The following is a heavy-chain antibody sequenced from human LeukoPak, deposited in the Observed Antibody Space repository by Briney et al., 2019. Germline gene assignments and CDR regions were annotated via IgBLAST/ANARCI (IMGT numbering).Heavy chain of an antibody. V-gene: IGHV4-39*07. J-gene: IGHJ5*02. CDR2: IYYTGST. D-gene: IGHD6-6*01. CDR3: ARARIAAVPGT. CDR1: GASISGSGYY. Sequence: PSETLSLTCAVSGASISGSGYYLGWIRQPPGKGLEWIGNIYYTGSTYYNASLKSRATISVDTSKNQFSLKLSSVTAADTAVYYCARARIAAVPGTWGQGTLVTVSS.